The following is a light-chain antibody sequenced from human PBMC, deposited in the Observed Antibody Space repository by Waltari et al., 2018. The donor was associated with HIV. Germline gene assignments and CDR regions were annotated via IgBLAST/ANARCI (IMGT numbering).Light chain of an antibody. CDR1: QNLLHSNGNNY. CDR3: MQSLQSPWT. Sequence: IVLTQSPVSLPVTTGEPASISCRSSQNLLHSNGNNYLEWYVQRPGQSPQRLIYLWTGRASGVPDRLSGRGSGTDFTLRFSRVAAEDVGVYYCMQSLQSPWTFGQGTQVEI. V-gene: IGKV2-28*01. J-gene: IGKJ1*01. CDR2: LWT.